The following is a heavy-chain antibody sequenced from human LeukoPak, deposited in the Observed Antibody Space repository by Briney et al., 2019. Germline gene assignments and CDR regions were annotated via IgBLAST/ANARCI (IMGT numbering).Heavy chain of an antibody. D-gene: IGHD5-12*01. CDR3: AKGSGYDTDFDY. J-gene: IGHJ4*02. CDR2: ISGSGDNT. V-gene: IGHV3-23*01. CDR1: GFTFSTYV. Sequence: GGSLRLSCAASGFTFSTYVMRWVRQAPGKGLERVSGISGSGDNTYYADSVKGRFTISRDNSKNTLYLQMNSLRAEDTAVYYCAKGSGYDTDFDYWGQGTLVSVSS.